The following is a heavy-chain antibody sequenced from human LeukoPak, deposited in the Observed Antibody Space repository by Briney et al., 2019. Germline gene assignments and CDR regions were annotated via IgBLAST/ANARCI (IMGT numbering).Heavy chain of an antibody. J-gene: IGHJ6*03. Sequence: PSDTLSLTCTVSGYSISSGYYWGWLRQPPGKGLEWIGSIYHSGSTYYNPSLKSRVTISVDTSKNQFSLKLSSVTAADTAVYYCARDGYCSSTSCLGPGYYYYMDVWGKGTTVTVSS. D-gene: IGHD2-2*03. V-gene: IGHV4-38-2*02. CDR1: GYSISSGYY. CDR3: ARDGYCSSTSCLGPGYYYYMDV. CDR2: IYHSGST.